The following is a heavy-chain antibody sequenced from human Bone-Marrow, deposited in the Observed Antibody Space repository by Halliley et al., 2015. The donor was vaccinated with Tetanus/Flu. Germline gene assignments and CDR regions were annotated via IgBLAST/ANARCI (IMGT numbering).Heavy chain of an antibody. J-gene: IGHJ6*02. CDR3: ARAEGRGSWSHYYYAMDV. D-gene: IGHD6-13*01. Sequence: GSDSYIYYADSVKGRFTISRDNSKNTLYLQMNSLRAEDTAVYYCARAEGRGSWSHYYYAMDVWGQGTTVTVSS. CDR2: GSDSYI. V-gene: IGHV3-23*01.